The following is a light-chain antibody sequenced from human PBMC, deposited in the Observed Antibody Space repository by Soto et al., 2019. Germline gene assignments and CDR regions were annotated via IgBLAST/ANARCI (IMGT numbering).Light chain of an antibody. Sequence: IQLTQSPSSLSASIGDRVTITCRASQDISSFLAWYQQKPGKAPKLLIYAASTLQSGVPSRFSGSGSGTDFTLTISSLEPEDFAVYYCQQRSNWPLTFGGGPK. CDR3: QQRSNWPLT. J-gene: IGKJ4*01. CDR2: AAS. CDR1: QDISSF. V-gene: IGKV1-9*01.